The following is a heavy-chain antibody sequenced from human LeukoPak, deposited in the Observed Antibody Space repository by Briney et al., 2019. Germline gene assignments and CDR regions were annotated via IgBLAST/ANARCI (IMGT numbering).Heavy chain of an antibody. CDR2: INPNSGGT. Sequence: ASVKVSCKASGYTFTGYYMHWVRQAPGQGLEWMGWINPNSGGTNYAQKFQGRVTMTRDTSISTAYMELSSLRSEDTAVYYCARVAHGSGRGGRENFDYWGQGTLVTVSS. V-gene: IGHV1-2*02. J-gene: IGHJ4*02. D-gene: IGHD3-10*01. CDR3: ARVAHGSGRGGRENFDY. CDR1: GYTFTGYY.